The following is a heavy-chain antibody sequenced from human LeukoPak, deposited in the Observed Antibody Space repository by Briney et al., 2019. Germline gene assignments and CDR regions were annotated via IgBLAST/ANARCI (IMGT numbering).Heavy chain of an antibody. CDR2: INSDGSST. J-gene: IGHJ2*01. Sequence: PGGSLRLSCAASGFTFSSYWMHWVRQAPGKGLVWVSRINSDGSSTSYADSVKGRFTISRDNAKNTLYLQMNSLRAEDTAVYYCANQGNYYDSSGYYWYFDLWGRGTLVTVSS. CDR1: GFTFSSYW. CDR3: ANQGNYYDSSGYYWYFDL. D-gene: IGHD3-22*01. V-gene: IGHV3-74*01.